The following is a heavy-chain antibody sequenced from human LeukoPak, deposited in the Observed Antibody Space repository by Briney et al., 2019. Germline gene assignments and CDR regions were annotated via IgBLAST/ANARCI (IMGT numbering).Heavy chain of an antibody. J-gene: IGHJ4*02. CDR1: GFTFSSYS. D-gene: IGHD5-24*01. Sequence: GGSLRLSCAAYGFTFSSYSMNWVRQAPGKGLEWVSSISSSSSYIYYADSVKGRFTISRDNAKNSLYLQMNSLRAEDTAVYYCAGSRDGYNYRGDYWGQGTLVTVSS. V-gene: IGHV3-21*01. CDR2: ISSSSSYI. CDR3: AGSRDGYNYRGDY.